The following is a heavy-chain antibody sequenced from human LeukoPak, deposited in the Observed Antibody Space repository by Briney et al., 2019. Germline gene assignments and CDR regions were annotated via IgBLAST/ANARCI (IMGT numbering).Heavy chain of an antibody. J-gene: IGHJ4*02. D-gene: IGHD2-2*02. Sequence: GGSLRLSCAASGFTFSSSTMTWVRQAPGKGLEWVSAISGTGDNTYYADSVKGRFTISRDNSKNTLYLQMNSLRADDTAVYYCARYLTCSTWGQGTLVTVSS. CDR2: ISGTGDNT. CDR1: GFTFSSST. V-gene: IGHV3-23*01. CDR3: ARYLTCST.